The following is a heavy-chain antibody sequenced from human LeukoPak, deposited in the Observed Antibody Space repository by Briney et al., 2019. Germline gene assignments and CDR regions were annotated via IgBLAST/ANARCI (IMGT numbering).Heavy chain of an antibody. CDR2: IYSAGTT. Sequence: GGSLRLSCAASGFTVSSAYMTWVRQAPGKGLEWVSLIYSAGTTYYTDSVKGRFTISRDNSTNTLYLQMDSLRAEDTAMYYCARASRGFTLEFDYWGQGTLVTVSS. CDR3: ARASRGFTLEFDY. V-gene: IGHV3-53*01. D-gene: IGHD3-10*01. CDR1: GFTVSSAY. J-gene: IGHJ4*02.